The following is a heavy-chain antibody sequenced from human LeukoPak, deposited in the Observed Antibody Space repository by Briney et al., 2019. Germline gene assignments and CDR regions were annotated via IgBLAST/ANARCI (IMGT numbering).Heavy chain of an antibody. CDR2: ISYDGSNK. J-gene: IGHJ5*02. Sequence: GGSLRLSCAASGFTFSSYAMHWVRQAPGKGLKWVAVISYDGSNKYYADSVKGRFTISRDNSKNTLYLQMNSLRAEDTAVYYCARDRGNILRGWFDPWGQGTLVTVSS. CDR1: GFTFSSYA. V-gene: IGHV3-30-3*01. CDR3: ARDRGNILRGWFDP. D-gene: IGHD4-23*01.